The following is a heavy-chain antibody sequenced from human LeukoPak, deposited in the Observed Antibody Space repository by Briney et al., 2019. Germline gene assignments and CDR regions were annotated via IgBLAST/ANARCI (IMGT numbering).Heavy chain of an antibody. Sequence: GGSLRLSCAASGFTFSSYSMNWVRQAPGKGLEWVSSISSSSSYIYYADSVKGRFTISRDNAKNSLYQQMNSLRAEDTAVYYCARDRGSYLFDYWGQGTLVTVSS. D-gene: IGHD1-26*01. J-gene: IGHJ4*02. CDR1: GFTFSSYS. V-gene: IGHV3-21*01. CDR3: ARDRGSYLFDY. CDR2: ISSSSSYI.